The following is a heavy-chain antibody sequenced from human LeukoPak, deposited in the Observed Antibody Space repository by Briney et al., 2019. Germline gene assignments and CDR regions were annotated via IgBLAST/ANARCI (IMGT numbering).Heavy chain of an antibody. Sequence: GGSLRLSCAASGFTFSSYAVSWVRQAPGKGLDWVSTISGSGGRTYYADSVKGRFTISRDNSKNTLILQMNSLRAEDTAVYYCAKVRYYDSGGYYDAFDTWGQGTMVTVSS. J-gene: IGHJ3*02. V-gene: IGHV3-23*01. CDR3: AKVRYYDSGGYYDAFDT. CDR1: GFTFSSYA. CDR2: ISGSGGRT. D-gene: IGHD3-22*01.